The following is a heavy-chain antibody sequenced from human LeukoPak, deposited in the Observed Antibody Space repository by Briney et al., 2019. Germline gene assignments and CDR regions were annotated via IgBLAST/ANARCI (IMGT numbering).Heavy chain of an antibody. J-gene: IGHJ6*03. CDR2: INHSGST. V-gene: IGHV4-34*01. Sequence: SETLSLTCAVYGGSFSGYYWSWIRQPPGKGLEWIGEINHSGSTNYNPSLKSRVTISVDTSKNQFSLNLSSVTAADTAVYFCARRTPTETIAGYYYYYMDVWGKGTTVTVSS. D-gene: IGHD5-24*01. CDR1: GGSFSGYY. CDR3: ARRTPTETIAGYYYYYMDV.